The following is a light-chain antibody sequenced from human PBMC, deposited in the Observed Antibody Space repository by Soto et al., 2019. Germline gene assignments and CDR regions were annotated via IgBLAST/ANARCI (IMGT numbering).Light chain of an antibody. CDR3: SSYTSSSTHV. Sequence: QSALSQPPSASGSPGQSVTISCTGSSSDVGGYNFVSWYQHLPGKAPKLMIYEVIQRPSGVPDRFSGSKSGNTASLTVSGLQAEDEADYYCSSYTSSSTHVFGTGTKLTVL. CDR2: EVI. V-gene: IGLV2-8*01. CDR1: SSDVGGYNF. J-gene: IGLJ1*01.